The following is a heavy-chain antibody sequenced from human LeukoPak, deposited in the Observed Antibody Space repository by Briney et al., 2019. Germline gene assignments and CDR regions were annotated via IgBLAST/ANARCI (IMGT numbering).Heavy chain of an antibody. CDR3: ARRTTGDDY. D-gene: IGHD4-17*01. V-gene: IGHV3-7*05. J-gene: IGHJ4*02. Sequence: GGSLRLSCVASGFTFNNYWMSWVRQAPGKGLEWVANIKQDRSEKYYVDSVKGRFTISRDNAKNSLYLQVNNLTAEDTAIYYCARRTTGDDYWGQGTLVTVSS. CDR1: GFTFNNYW. CDR2: IKQDRSEK.